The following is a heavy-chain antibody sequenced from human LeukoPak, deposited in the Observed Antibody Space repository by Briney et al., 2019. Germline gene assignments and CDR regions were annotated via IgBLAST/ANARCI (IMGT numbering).Heavy chain of an antibody. V-gene: IGHV3-23*01. CDR1: GFTFSSYA. Sequence: GGALRLSCAACGFTFSSYAMSGVRQAPGKGLEWVSAISGSGTRTYYADSVKGPFTISRDNSKNPLYLQMNSLRAEDMAIYYCAKGSLMDAVATMGDYWGQGTLVTVPS. CDR2: ISGSGTRT. CDR3: AKGSLMDAVATMGDY. J-gene: IGHJ4*02. D-gene: IGHD5-12*01.